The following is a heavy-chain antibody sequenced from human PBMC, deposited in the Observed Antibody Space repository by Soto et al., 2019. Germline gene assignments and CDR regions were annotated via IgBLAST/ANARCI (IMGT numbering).Heavy chain of an antibody. J-gene: IGHJ4*02. Sequence: PSETLSLTCSVAGDFVSSVSYHWSWIRQSPGRGLEWIGYIYYGGITNYNPSLESRVTMSLDTSNNQFSLNLRSVTASDTAVYYCARQLESTVYNQWGQGTLVTVSS. CDR1: GDFVSSVSYH. CDR3: ARQLESTVYNQ. V-gene: IGHV4-61*01. D-gene: IGHD4-17*01. CDR2: IYYGGIT.